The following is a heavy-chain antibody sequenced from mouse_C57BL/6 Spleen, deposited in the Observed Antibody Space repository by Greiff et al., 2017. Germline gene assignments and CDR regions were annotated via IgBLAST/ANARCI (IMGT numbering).Heavy chain of an antibody. V-gene: IGHV5-17*01. CDR1: GFTFSDYG. D-gene: IGHD1-1*01. CDR2: ISSGSSTI. CDR3: AKLDYYGSSYYFDY. Sequence: EVKLVESGGGLVKPGGSLKLSCAASGFTFSDYGMHWVRQAPEKGLEWVAYISSGSSTIYYADTVKGRFTISRDNAKNTLFLQMTSLRSENTAMYYDAKLDYYGSSYYFDYWGQGTTLTVSS. J-gene: IGHJ2*01.